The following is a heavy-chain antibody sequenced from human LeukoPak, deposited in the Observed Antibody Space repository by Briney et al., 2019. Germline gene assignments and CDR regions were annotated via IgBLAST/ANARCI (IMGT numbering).Heavy chain of an antibody. Sequence: PGGSLRLSCAASGFTFSSCWMHWGRQAPGKGLGWVSRINSDGSGTSYADSVKGRCTISRDNATNTLYPQINSVRDEETAVYYCARGPAYWGQGTLVTVSS. CDR3: ARGPAY. CDR2: INSDGSGT. CDR1: GFTFSSCW. J-gene: IGHJ4*02. V-gene: IGHV3-74*01.